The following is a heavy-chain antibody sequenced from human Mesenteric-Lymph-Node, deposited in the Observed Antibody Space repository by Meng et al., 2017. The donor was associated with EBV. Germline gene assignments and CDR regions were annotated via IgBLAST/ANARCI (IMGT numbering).Heavy chain of an antibody. D-gene: IGHD2/OR15-2a*01. CDR3: ASAYAEYVDY. J-gene: IGHJ4*02. V-gene: IGHV3-33*01. Sequence: QVQLVESGGGVVQPGGSLRLSCRASGISFSYYGMHWVRQAPGKGLEWVADIWYDESKKYYADSVKGRFTISRDNSKNTVYLQINSLKPEDTAMYYCASAYAEYVDYWGQGTLVNVSS. CDR2: IWYDESKK. CDR1: GISFSYYG.